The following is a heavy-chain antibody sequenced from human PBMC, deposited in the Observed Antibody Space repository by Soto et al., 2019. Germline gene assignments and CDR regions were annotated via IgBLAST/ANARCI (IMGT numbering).Heavy chain of an antibody. J-gene: IGHJ5*02. CDR2: MNPDSGDT. CDR1: GCTFIDYY. CDR3: ARTLSTIGGRPDP. Sequence: GASVQVSCMASGCTFIDYYLHSVRQVDGQGQDRNGWMNPDSGDTKYAEKFQGRGTMTGYTSTRTTNMEVSRLTADDTNVYYGARTLSTIGGRPDPWGQGTLVSV. V-gene: IGHV1-2*02. D-gene: IGHD3-3*01.